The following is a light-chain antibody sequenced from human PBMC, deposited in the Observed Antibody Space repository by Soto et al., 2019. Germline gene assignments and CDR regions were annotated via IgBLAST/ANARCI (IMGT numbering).Light chain of an antibody. Sequence: EIVLTQSPGTLSLSPGERATLSCRASQSVSSSYLAWYQQKPGQAPRLLIYGASSRATGIPDRFSGSGSGTDFNLTISRLEPEDFAVYYCRQYGSSPTWTFGQGTKVEIK. CDR3: RQYGSSPTWT. CDR1: QSVSSSY. CDR2: GAS. V-gene: IGKV3-20*01. J-gene: IGKJ1*01.